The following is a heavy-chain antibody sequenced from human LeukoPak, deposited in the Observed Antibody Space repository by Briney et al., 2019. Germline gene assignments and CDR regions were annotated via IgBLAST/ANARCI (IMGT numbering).Heavy chain of an antibody. CDR1: GGSISSGGYY. V-gene: IGHV4-31*03. J-gene: IGHJ5*02. CDR2: IYYSGST. Sequence: PSETLSLTCTVSGGSISSGGYYWSWLRQHPGKGLEWIGYIYYSGSTYYNPSLKSRVTISVDTSKNQFSLKLSSVTAADTAVYYCARGGYYDSSGQPESWGQGTLVTVSS. CDR3: ARGGYYDSSGQPES. D-gene: IGHD3-22*01.